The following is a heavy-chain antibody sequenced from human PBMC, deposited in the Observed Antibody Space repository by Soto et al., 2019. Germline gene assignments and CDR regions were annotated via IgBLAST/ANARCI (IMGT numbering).Heavy chain of an antibody. CDR3: ARGLESGGTYFGH. Sequence: EVQLLESGGGLVQPGGSLRLSCAASGFTFSNYAMTWVRQAPGKGLEWVSAISSGGTYTDYADSVKGRFTLSRDNSKNMLYLQMDSLRPEDTAVYYCARGLESGGTYFGHWGQGTLVTVSS. V-gene: IGHV3-23*01. CDR1: GFTFSNYA. J-gene: IGHJ1*01. CDR2: ISSGGTYT. D-gene: IGHD2-15*01.